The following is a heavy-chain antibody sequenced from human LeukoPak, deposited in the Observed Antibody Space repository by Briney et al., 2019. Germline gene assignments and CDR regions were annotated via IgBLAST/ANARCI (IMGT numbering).Heavy chain of an antibody. CDR2: ISYDGSYK. CDR1: GFTFSTYG. Sequence: HPGRSLRLSCAASGFTFSTYGMHWVRQSPGQGLEWVAVISYDGSYKEYADSVKGRFTISRDNSKNTLYLQMNSLRAEDTAVYYCAREGYYYDSSGYPSFDYWGQGTLVTVSS. D-gene: IGHD3-22*01. V-gene: IGHV3-30*03. J-gene: IGHJ4*02. CDR3: AREGYYYDSSGYPSFDY.